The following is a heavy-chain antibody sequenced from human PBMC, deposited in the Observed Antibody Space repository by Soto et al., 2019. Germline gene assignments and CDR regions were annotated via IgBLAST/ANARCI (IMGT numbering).Heavy chain of an antibody. Sequence: ASVEVSCKASGYTITGYDMHWVRQAPGQGLEWMGWINPNSGGTNYAQKFQGRVTMTRGTSISTAYMELSRLRSDDTAVYYCARATAAAALNWFDPWGQGTLVTVPS. CDR3: ARATAAAALNWFDP. J-gene: IGHJ5*02. CDR1: GYTITGYD. V-gene: IGHV1-2*02. D-gene: IGHD6-13*01. CDR2: INPNSGGT.